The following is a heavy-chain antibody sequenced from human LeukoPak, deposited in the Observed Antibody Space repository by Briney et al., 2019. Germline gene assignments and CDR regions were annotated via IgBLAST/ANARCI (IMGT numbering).Heavy chain of an antibody. CDR3: VRGVGVSRFNYFDP. CDR1: GFTFSSFG. CDR2: IWYDASNK. D-gene: IGHD6-13*01. V-gene: IGHV3-33*01. Sequence: QPGRSLRLSCAASGFTFSSFGMHWVRQAPGKGLEWVAVIWYDASNKYYADSVKGRFTISRDNSKNTPFLQMNSLRDDDTAVYYCVRGVGVSRFNYFDPWGQGTLVIVSS. J-gene: IGHJ5*02.